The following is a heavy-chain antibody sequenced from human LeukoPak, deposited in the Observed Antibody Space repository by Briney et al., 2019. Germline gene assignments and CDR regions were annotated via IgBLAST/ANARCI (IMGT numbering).Heavy chain of an antibody. V-gene: IGHV3-21*06. Sequence: GSLRLSCAASGFPFSTYSMNWIRQAPGKGLEWVSSIATSSDYIYYAGSLKGRFTISRDNAKNSLYLHMNSLRPDDTAVYYCARGRSITILRGVAISDGFDIWGQGTKVTVS. CDR3: ARGRSITILRGVAISDGFDI. CDR2: IATSSDYI. J-gene: IGHJ3*02. D-gene: IGHD3-10*01. CDR1: GFPFSTYS.